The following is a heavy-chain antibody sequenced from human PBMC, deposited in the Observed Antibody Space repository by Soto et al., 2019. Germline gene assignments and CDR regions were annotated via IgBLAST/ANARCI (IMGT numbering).Heavy chain of an antibody. D-gene: IGHD4-17*01. CDR2: IYYSGGT. CDR3: ARAAYGDYGGLNWFDP. CDR1: GGSISSSGYY. J-gene: IGHJ5*02. Sequence: QVQLQESGPGLVKPSQTLSLTCTVSGGSISSSGYYWSWIRQHPEKGLEWIGNIYYSGGTYYNQSLKSRLTISIDTSNNQFSLKLSSVTAADTAIYYCARAAYGDYGGLNWFDPWGQGTLVTVSS. V-gene: IGHV4-31*03.